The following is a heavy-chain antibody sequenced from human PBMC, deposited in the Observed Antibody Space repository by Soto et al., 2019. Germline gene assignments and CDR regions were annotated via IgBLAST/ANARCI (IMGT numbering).Heavy chain of an antibody. Sequence: GASVKVSCKASGFTFTSSALQWVRQARGQRLEWIGWIVVGSGNTNYAQKFQERVTITRDMSTSTAYMELSSLRSEDTAVYYCAAAYYDSSAYLGYWGQGTLVTVSS. J-gene: IGHJ4*02. CDR1: GFTFTSSA. CDR3: AAAYYDSSAYLGY. CDR2: IVVGSGNT. V-gene: IGHV1-58*01. D-gene: IGHD3-22*01.